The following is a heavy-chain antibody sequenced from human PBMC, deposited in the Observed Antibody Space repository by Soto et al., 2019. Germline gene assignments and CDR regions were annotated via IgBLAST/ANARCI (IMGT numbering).Heavy chain of an antibody. D-gene: IGHD4-17*01. V-gene: IGHV4-4*02. Sequence: SETLSLTCAVSGDSIIGTHWWSWVRRPPGKGLEFIGETHHSRGTNYNPSLRSRVTMSLDKSKNQLSLILYSVTAADTGVYYCARGPSYSDSYFDHWGQGTLVTVSS. CDR3: ARGPSYSDSYFDH. CDR1: GDSIIGTHW. CDR2: THHSRGT. J-gene: IGHJ4*02.